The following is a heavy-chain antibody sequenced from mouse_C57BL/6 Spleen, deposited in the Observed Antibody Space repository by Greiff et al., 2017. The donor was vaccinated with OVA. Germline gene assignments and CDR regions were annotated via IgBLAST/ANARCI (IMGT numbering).Heavy chain of an antibody. CDR2: IRLKSDNYAT. CDR3: STMVTTGGFAY. CDR1: GFTFSNYW. V-gene: IGHV6-3*01. J-gene: IGHJ3*01. Sequence: EVQLVESGGGLVQPGGSMKLSCVASGFTFSNYWMNWVRQSPEKGLEWVAQIRLKSDNYATHYAESVKGRFTISRDDSKSSVYLQMNNLRAEDTGIYYCSTMVTTGGFAYWGQGTLVTVSA. D-gene: IGHD2-2*01.